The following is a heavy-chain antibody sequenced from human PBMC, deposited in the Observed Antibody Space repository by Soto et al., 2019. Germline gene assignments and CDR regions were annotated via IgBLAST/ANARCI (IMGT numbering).Heavy chain of an antibody. V-gene: IGHV3-21*01. CDR1: GFSFSSHS. CDR3: AIDQRWLRHGYSDY. D-gene: IGHD3-22*01. Sequence: EVQLVESGGGLVKPGGSLRLSCAASGFSFSSHSMNWVRQAPGKGLEWVSSIGDSSTYIYYADSVKGRFTISRDNAKNSLYLQMNSLRAEDTAVYYCAIDQRWLRHGYSDYWGQGTLVTVSS. J-gene: IGHJ4*02. CDR2: IGDSSTYI.